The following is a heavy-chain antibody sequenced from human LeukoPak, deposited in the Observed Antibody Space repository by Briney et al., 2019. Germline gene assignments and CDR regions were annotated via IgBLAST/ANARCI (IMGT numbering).Heavy chain of an antibody. CDR3: AKVKDGDYLRPFAY. D-gene: IGHD4-17*01. CDR1: GFTFSGYA. CDR2: ISGSGSGT. J-gene: IGHJ4*02. V-gene: IGHV3-23*01. Sequence: GGSLRLSCAASGFTFSGYAMSWVRQAPGKGLEWVSGISGSGSGTYFADSVKGRFTISRDNSKNTLYLQMNSLRAEDTAVYYCAKVKDGDYLRPFAYWGQGTLVTVSS.